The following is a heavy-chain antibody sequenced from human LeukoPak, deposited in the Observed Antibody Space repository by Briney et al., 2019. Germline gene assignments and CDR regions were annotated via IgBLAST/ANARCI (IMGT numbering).Heavy chain of an antibody. V-gene: IGHV3-7*01. D-gene: IGHD6-19*01. CDR1: GFTFSSYW. J-gene: IGHJ4*02. Sequence: GGSLRLSCAASGFTFSSYWMSWVRQAPGKGLEWVANIKQDGSEEYYVDSVKGRFTISRDNAKNSLYLQMNSLRAEDTAVYYCARTYSSGWYPYFDYWGQGTLVTVSS. CDR3: ARTYSSGWYPYFDY. CDR2: IKQDGSEE.